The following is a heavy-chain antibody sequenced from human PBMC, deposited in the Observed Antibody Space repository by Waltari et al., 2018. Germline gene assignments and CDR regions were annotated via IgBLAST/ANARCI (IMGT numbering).Heavy chain of an antibody. J-gene: IGHJ5*02. V-gene: IGHV4-59*01. CDR2: IYYTGST. D-gene: IGHD2-21*02. CDR3: ARGGGGDWEWFDP. Sequence: QVQLQESGPSLLKPSETLSLICTVSGGSISGFYWSWVRQPPGKGLDWIGYIYYTGSTHFDPSLERRVTMSVDTSTNQFSLKLSSVTAADTAFYYCARGGGGDWEWFDPWGQGTLVTVSS. CDR1: GGSISGFY.